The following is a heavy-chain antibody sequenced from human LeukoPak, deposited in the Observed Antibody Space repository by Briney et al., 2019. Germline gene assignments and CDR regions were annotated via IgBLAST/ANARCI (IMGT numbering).Heavy chain of an antibody. Sequence: GGSLRLSCAASGFTFSNYAMSWVRQAPGKGLEWVSALSGSGISTYYADSVKGRFTISRDNSKNTMYLQMNSLRAEDTAVYYCANGGYTSSWTLDYWGREPWSPSPQ. D-gene: IGHD6-13*01. CDR2: LSGSGIST. J-gene: IGHJ4*02. CDR1: GFTFSNYA. V-gene: IGHV3-23*01. CDR3: ANGGYTSSWTLDY.